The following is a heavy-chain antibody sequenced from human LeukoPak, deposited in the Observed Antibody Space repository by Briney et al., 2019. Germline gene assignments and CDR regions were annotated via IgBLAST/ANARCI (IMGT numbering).Heavy chain of an antibody. Sequence: SETLSLTCTVSGGSISSSSYYWGWIRQPPGKGLEWIGSIYYSGSTYYNPSLESRVTISVDTSKNQFSLKLSSVTAADTAVYYCARDDGSMYYWGQGTLVTVSS. D-gene: IGHD5-24*01. CDR2: IYYSGST. J-gene: IGHJ4*02. V-gene: IGHV4-39*07. CDR3: ARDDGSMYY. CDR1: GGSISSSSYY.